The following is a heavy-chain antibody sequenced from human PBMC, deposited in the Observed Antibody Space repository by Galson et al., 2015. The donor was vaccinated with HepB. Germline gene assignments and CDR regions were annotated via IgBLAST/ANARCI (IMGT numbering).Heavy chain of an antibody. D-gene: IGHD1-26*01. J-gene: IGHJ3*01. CDR2: ISGSGGST. V-gene: IGHV3-23*01. CDR3: ARADRVETTGDAFDV. CDR1: GFTFSSYA. Sequence: SLRLSCAASGFTFSSYAMSWVRQAPGKGLEWVSAISGSGGSTYYADSVKGRFTISRDNSKNTLYLQMNSLRAEDTAMYFCARADRVETTGDAFDVWGQGTMVTVSS.